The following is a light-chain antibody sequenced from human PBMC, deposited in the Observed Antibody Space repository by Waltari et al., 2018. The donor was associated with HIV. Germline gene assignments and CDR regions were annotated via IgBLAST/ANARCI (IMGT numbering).Light chain of an antibody. CDR3: QQATSFPLS. Sequence: IQMTQSPSSLSASVGAIVTIPCRASQDLHTSLVWYQLKPGKAPKLLVFGASGLQSWVASRFSGSGSVTLFSLTISNLQPEDSATYFCQQATSFPLSFGGGTKVEI. CDR1: QDLHTS. CDR2: GAS. V-gene: IGKV1-12*01. J-gene: IGKJ4*01.